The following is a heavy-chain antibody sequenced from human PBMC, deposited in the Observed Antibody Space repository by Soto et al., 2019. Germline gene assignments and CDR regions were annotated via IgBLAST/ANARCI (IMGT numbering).Heavy chain of an antibody. D-gene: IGHD3-3*02. CDR2: ISGSGGST. V-gene: IGHV3-23*01. CDR3: VKDEGIEAMDV. J-gene: IGHJ6*02. Sequence: PGGSLRLSCAASGFTFSSYAMSWVRQAPGKGLEWVSAISGSGGSTYYADSVKGRFSASRDNAKNSLSLQMDSLRPDDTAIYFCVKDEGIEAMDVWGQGTTVTVSS. CDR1: GFTFSSYA.